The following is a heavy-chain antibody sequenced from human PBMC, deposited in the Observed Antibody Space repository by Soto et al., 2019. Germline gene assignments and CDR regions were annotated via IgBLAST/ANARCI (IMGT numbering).Heavy chain of an antibody. J-gene: IGHJ3*02. CDR3: ARDPSITGRGADI. V-gene: IGHV3-74*01. CDR1: GFTFSSYW. Sequence: GGSLRLSCAASGFTFSSYWTHWVRQAPGKGLVWVSRINSDGSSTSYADSVKGRFTISRDNAKNTLYLQMNSLRAEDTAVYYCARDPSITGRGADIWGQGTMVTVSS. D-gene: IGHD1-20*01. CDR2: INSDGSST.